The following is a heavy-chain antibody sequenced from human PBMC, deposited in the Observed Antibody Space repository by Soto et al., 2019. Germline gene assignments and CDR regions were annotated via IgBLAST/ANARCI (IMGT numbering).Heavy chain of an antibody. V-gene: IGHV3-23*01. Sequence: EVQLLESGGGLVQPGGSLRLSCAASGFTFSSYAMNWVRQAPGKGLEWVSAISGSGGSTYYADSVKGRFTISRDNSKNTLYLQINSLRAEDTAVYYCAKEGGYCSSTSCYGRVYYWGQGTLVTVSS. D-gene: IGHD2-2*03. CDR2: ISGSGGST. CDR1: GFTFSSYA. CDR3: AKEGGYCSSTSCYGRVYY. J-gene: IGHJ4*02.